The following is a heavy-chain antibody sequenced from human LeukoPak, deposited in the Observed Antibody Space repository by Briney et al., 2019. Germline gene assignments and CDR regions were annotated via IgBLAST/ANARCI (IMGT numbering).Heavy chain of an antibody. J-gene: IGHJ4*02. CDR1: GGSISSSSYY. CDR3: ARVRVGGTLYYFDY. CDR2: IYYSGNT. V-gene: IGHV4-61*05. D-gene: IGHD3-10*01. Sequence: SETLSLTCTVSGGSISSSSYYWGWVRQPPGKGLEWIGYIYYSGNTNYNPSLDSRATLSVDTSKNQFSLRLTSVTAADTAVYYCARVRVGGTLYYFDYWGQGTLVTVSS.